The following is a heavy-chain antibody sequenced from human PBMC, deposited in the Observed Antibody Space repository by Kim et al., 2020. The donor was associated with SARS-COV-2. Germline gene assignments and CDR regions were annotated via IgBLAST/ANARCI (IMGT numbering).Heavy chain of an antibody. V-gene: IGHV3-21*01. Sequence: GGSLRLSCAASGFTFSSYSMNWVRQAPGKGLEWVSSISSSSSYIYYADSVKSRFTISRDNAKNSLYLQMNSLRAEDTAVYYCARNAFYDSSGWYVAGYYGMDVWGQGTTVTVSS. J-gene: IGHJ6*02. CDR3: ARNAFYDSSGWYVAGYYGMDV. CDR1: GFTFSSYS. CDR2: ISSSSSYI. D-gene: IGHD6-19*01.